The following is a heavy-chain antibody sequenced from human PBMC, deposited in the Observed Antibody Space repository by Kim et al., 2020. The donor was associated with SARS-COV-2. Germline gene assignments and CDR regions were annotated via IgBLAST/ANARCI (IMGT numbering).Heavy chain of an antibody. CDR1: GFTFSGSA. V-gene: IGHV3-73*01. D-gene: IGHD1-1*01. CDR3: SRVPGTTLAFCDAFDI. CDR2: IRSKPNSYAT. J-gene: IGHJ3*02. Sequence: GGSLRLSCAASGFTFSGSAMHWVRQAPGKGLEWVGRIRSKPNSYATDYAAPVKGRFTISRDDSKNTAYLQMNNLKTEDTAVYYCSRVPGTTLAFCDAFDIWGQGTMVTVSS.